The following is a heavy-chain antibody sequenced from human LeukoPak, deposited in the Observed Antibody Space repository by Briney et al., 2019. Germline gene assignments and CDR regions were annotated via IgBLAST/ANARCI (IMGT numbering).Heavy chain of an antibody. CDR2: IIGSGGKT. Sequence: GGSLRLSCAASGFTFRNHAMNWVRQAPGKGLEWVSVIIGSGGKTHYADAVKGRFTISRDNSKNTLYLEMNSLRAEDTAVYYCAKDSYYDGTGSLDYWGQGTLVTVSS. J-gene: IGHJ4*02. CDR3: AKDSYYDGTGSLDY. V-gene: IGHV3-23*01. D-gene: IGHD3-22*01. CDR1: GFTFRNHA.